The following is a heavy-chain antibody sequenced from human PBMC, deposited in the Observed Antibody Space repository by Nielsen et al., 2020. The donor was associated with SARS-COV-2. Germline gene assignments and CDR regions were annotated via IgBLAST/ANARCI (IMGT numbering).Heavy chain of an antibody. J-gene: IGHJ4*02. V-gene: IGHV1-18*01. Sequence: CVRQAPGQGLEWMVWISAYNGNTNYAKKLQGRVTMTTDTSTSTAYMELRSLRSDDTAVYYCARELNGHSSSWYPDYWGQGTLVTVSS. D-gene: IGHD6-13*01. CDR2: ISAYNGNT. CDR3: ARELNGHSSSWYPDY.